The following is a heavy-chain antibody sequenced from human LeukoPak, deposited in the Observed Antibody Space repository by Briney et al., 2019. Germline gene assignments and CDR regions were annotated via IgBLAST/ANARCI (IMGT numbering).Heavy chain of an antibody. J-gene: IGHJ4*02. CDR3: ATSLVRRFGELLVSDY. CDR2: FDPEDGET. CDR1: GYTLTELS. Sequence: ASVKVSCKVSGYTLTELSMHWVRQAPGKGLEWMGGFDPEDGETIYAQKFQGRVTMTEDTSTDTAYMELSSLRSEDTAVYYCATSLVRRFGELLVSDYWGQGTLVTVSS. D-gene: IGHD3-10*01. V-gene: IGHV1-24*01.